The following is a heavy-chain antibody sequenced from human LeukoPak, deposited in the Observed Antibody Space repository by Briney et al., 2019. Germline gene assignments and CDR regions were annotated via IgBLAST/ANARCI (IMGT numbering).Heavy chain of an antibody. J-gene: IGHJ3*02. CDR3: AKFFTGEYVRAFDT. CDR1: GFTFSSYA. V-gene: IGHV3-30*18. Sequence: WGSLRLSCAASGFTFSSYAMHWVRQAPGKGLEWVALISYDGSNKYYADSVKGRFTISRGNSKNTLYLQMNSLRAEDTAVYYRAKFFTGEYVRAFDTWGQGTMVTVSS. CDR2: ISYDGSNK. D-gene: IGHD3-10*02.